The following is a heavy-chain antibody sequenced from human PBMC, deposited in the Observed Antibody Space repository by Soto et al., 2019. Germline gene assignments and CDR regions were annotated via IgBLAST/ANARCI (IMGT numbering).Heavy chain of an antibody. Sequence: GGSLRLSCEASGFTFSAAWMCWVRQAPGKGLEWVGRIYSRSSGGTADYAASVQGRFTISRDDSKKTLFLQMNSLKTEDTAVYYCTAGISEAATGGIDVWGRGTTVTLSS. CDR3: TAGISEAATGGIDV. CDR2: IYSRSSGGTA. J-gene: IGHJ6*02. V-gene: IGHV3-15*07. D-gene: IGHD2-15*01. CDR1: GFTFSAAW.